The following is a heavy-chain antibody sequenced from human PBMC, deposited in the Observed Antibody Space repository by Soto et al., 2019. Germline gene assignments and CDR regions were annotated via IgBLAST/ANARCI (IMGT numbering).Heavy chain of an antibody. CDR2: ISSSGSTI. CDR3: ARVDSYGYGY. V-gene: IGHV3-48*03. Sequence: LRLSCAASGFTFSSYEISWVRQSPWKGLDWVSYISSSGSTIYYADSVKGRFTISRDNAKNSLYLQMNSLRAEDTAVYYCARVDSYGYGYWGQGTLVTVSS. J-gene: IGHJ4*02. D-gene: IGHD5-18*01. CDR1: GFTFSSYE.